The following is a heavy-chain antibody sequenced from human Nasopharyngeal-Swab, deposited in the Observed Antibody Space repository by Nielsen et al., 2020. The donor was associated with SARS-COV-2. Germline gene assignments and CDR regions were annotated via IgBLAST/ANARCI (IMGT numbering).Heavy chain of an antibody. J-gene: IGHJ4*02. V-gene: IGHV3-48*04. CDR3: ASAHRAYGDSGYYPLDY. D-gene: IGHD3-22*01. CDR2: ITSSSGII. CDR1: GFNFNCYS. Sequence: GESLKISCAASGFNFNCYSMNWVRQAPGKGLEWVSYITSSSGIIYYADSVKGRFTISRDNAKNLLYLQMNSLRAEDTAVYYCASAHRAYGDSGYYPLDYWGKGTLVTVSS.